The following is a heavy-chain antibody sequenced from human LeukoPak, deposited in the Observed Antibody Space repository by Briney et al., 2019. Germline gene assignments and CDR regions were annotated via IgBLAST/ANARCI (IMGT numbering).Heavy chain of an antibody. V-gene: IGHV3-33*06. J-gene: IGHJ4*02. D-gene: IGHD1-1*01. Sequence: GGSLRLSCAASGFTFSSYGMHWVRQAPGKGLEWVAVIWYDGSNKYYADSVKGRFTISRDNSKNTLYLQMNSLRAEDTAVYYCAKAVGTASHFDYWGQGTMVTVSS. CDR2: IWYDGSNK. CDR3: AKAVGTASHFDY. CDR1: GFTFSSYG.